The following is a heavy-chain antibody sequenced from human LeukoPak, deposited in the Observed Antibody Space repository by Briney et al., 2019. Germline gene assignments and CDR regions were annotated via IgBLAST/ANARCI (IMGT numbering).Heavy chain of an antibody. CDR3: TRRGEKKYYYYGMDV. Sequence: RSGGCLRLSCAASGFTFSGSAMHWVRQASGKGLEWVGRIRSKANSYATAYAASVKGRFTISRDDSKNTAYLQMNSLKTEDTAVYYCTRRGEKKYYYYGMDVWGQGTTVTVSS. CDR2: IRSKANSYAT. J-gene: IGHJ6*02. CDR1: GFTFSGSA. D-gene: IGHD3-10*01. V-gene: IGHV3-73*01.